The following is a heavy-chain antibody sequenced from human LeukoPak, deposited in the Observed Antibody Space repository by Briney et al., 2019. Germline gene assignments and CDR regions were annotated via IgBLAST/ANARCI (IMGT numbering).Heavy chain of an antibody. J-gene: IGHJ6*03. CDR1: GYSISSGYY. Sequence: PSETLSLTCAVSGYSISSGYYWGWIRQPPGKGLEWIGSIYYSGSTYYNPSLKSRVTISVDTSKNQFSLKLSSVTAADTAVYYCASMDVWGKGTTVTVSS. CDR3: ASMDV. CDR2: IYYSGST. V-gene: IGHV4-38-2*01.